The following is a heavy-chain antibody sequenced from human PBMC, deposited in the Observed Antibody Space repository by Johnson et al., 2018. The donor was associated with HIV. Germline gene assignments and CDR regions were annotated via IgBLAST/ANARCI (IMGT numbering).Heavy chain of an antibody. J-gene: IGHJ3*01. V-gene: IGHV3-74*01. CDR2: IKSDGTST. CDR3: AKDISSGVAAIRAFDL. CDR1: GFSFRNYW. Sequence: VQLVESGGGLVQPGGSLRLSCAVSGFSFRNYWMEWVRQAPGKGLVWVSRIKSDGTSTTYADSVRGRFTISRDNANNTLYLEMKSLRADDTAVYYCAKDISSGVAAIRAFDLWGQGAMVTVSS. D-gene: IGHD2-21*02.